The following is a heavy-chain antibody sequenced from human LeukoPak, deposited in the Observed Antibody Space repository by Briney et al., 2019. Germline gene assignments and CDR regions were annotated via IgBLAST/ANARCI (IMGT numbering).Heavy chain of an antibody. CDR2: ISNNS. V-gene: IGHV3-21*04. J-gene: IGHJ6*03. CDR3: AKDGGEYYDILTGYYPRLYYMDV. Sequence: GGSLRLSCAASGFTFSSYSMNWVRQAPGKGLEWVSSISNNSNYADSLKGRFTISRDNSKNTLYLQMNSLRAEDTAVYYCAKDGGEYYDILTGYYPRLYYMDVWGKGTTVTISS. D-gene: IGHD3-9*01. CDR1: GFTFSSYS.